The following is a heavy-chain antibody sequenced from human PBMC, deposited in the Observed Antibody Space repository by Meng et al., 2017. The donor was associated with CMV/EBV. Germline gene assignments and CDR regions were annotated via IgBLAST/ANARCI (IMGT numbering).Heavy chain of an antibody. Sequence: SAKASGGNFSSYAISWERQAPGQGLEWMGGISPIFGTANYAQKFQGRVTITTDESTSTAYMELSSLRSEDTAVYYCARDMAILRFDPWGQGTLVTVSS. D-gene: IGHD2-15*01. V-gene: IGHV1-69*05. J-gene: IGHJ5*02. CDR1: GGNFSSYA. CDR2: ISPIFGTA. CDR3: ARDMAILRFDP.